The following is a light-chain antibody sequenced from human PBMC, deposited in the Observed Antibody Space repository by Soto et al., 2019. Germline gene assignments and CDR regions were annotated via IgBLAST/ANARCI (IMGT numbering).Light chain of an antibody. CDR2: SNN. J-gene: IGLJ3*02. Sequence: QAVVTQPPSASGTPGQRVAISCSGSSSNIGRNTVDWYQQFPGTAPKLLIHSNNQRPSGVPDRFSGSKSGTSASLAISGLQSEDEADYYCASWDNSLNGWVFGGGTKLTVL. CDR1: SSNIGRNT. CDR3: ASWDNSLNGWV. V-gene: IGLV1-44*01.